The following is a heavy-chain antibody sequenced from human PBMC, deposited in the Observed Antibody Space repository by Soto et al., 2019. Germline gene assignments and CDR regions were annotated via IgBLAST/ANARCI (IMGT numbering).Heavy chain of an antibody. CDR2: IKQDGSEK. D-gene: IGHD3-3*01. Sequence: GGSLRLSCAASGFTFSSYWMSWVRQAPGKGLEWVANIKQDGSEKYYVDSVKGRFTISRDNAKNSLYLQMNSLGAEDTAVYYCASGVYYDFWSGQRFDAFDIWGQGTMVTVSS. CDR1: GFTFSSYW. V-gene: IGHV3-7*01. J-gene: IGHJ3*02. CDR3: ASGVYYDFWSGQRFDAFDI.